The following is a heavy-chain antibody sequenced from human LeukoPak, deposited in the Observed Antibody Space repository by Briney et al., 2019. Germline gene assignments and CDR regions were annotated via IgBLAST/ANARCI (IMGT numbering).Heavy chain of an antibody. Sequence: ASVKVSCKASGYTFTGYYMHWVRQAPGQGLEWMGWINPNSGGTNYAQRFQGRVTMTRDTSTSTAYMELSNLRSDDTAVYYCATEHRHCASTSCYGGYWGQGTLVTVSS. CDR3: ATEHRHCASTSCYGGY. J-gene: IGHJ4*02. CDR2: INPNSGGT. D-gene: IGHD2-2*01. V-gene: IGHV1-2*02. CDR1: GYTFTGYY.